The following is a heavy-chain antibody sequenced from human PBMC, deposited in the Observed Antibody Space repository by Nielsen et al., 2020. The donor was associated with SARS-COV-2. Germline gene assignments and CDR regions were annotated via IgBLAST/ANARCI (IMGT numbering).Heavy chain of an antibody. CDR3: AREELDIGGGSGPYYYGMDV. J-gene: IGHJ6*02. V-gene: IGHV3-53*01. Sequence: VRQAPGKGLEWVSVIYSGGSTYYADSVKGRFTISRDNSKNTLYLQMNSLRAEDTAVYYCAREELDIGGGSGPYYYGMDVWGQGTTVTVSS. CDR2: IYSGGST. D-gene: IGHD2-15*01.